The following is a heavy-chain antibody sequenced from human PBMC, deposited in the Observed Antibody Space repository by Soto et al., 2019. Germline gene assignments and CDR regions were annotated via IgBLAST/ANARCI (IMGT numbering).Heavy chain of an antibody. CDR3: AKDLHLGELSCFDY. J-gene: IGHJ4*02. Sequence: GGSLRLSCAASGFTFSSYAMSWVRQAPGKGLEWVSAISGSGGSTYYADSVKGRFTISRDNSKNTLYPQMNSLRAEDTAVYYCAKDLHLGELSCFDYWGQGTLVTVSS. CDR2: ISGSGGST. CDR1: GFTFSSYA. V-gene: IGHV3-23*01. D-gene: IGHD3-16*02.